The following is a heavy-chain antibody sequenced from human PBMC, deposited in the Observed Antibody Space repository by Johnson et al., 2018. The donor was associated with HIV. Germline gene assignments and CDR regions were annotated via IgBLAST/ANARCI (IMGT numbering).Heavy chain of an antibody. CDR3: ARERVVQGDPDAFDI. Sequence: VLLVESGGGLVKPGGSLRLSCAASGFTFSDYYMSWIRQAPGKGLEWVSYISSSGGTIYYADSVKGRFTISRDNAKNSLYVQMNSLRAEDTALYYCARERVVQGDPDAFDIWGQGTMVTVSS. J-gene: IGHJ3*02. CDR2: ISSSGGTI. D-gene: IGHD3-16*01. CDR1: GFTFSDYY. V-gene: IGHV3-11*01.